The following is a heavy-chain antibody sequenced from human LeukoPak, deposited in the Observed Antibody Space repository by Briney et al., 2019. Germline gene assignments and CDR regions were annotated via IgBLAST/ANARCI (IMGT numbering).Heavy chain of an antibody. CDR2: IYPGDSDT. CDR1: GYSFTSYW. V-gene: IGHV5-51*01. J-gene: IGHJ5*02. D-gene: IGHD2-8*01. CDR3: ARQYCTNGVCPNWFDP. Sequence: GESLKISCKGSGYSFTSYWIGWVRQMPGKGLEWMGIIYPGDSDTRYSPSFQGQVTISADKSISTAYLQWSSLKASDTAMYYCARQYCTNGVCPNWFDPWGQGTLVTVSS.